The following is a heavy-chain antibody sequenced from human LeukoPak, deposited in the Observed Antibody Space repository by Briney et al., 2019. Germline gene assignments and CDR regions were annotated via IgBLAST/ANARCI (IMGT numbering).Heavy chain of an antibody. CDR3: ANQDSSGYLSPFDY. Sequence: KASETLSLTCTVSGGSISSYYWSWIRQPAGKGLEWIGRIYTSGSTNYNPSLKSRVTMSVDTSKNQFSLKLSSVTAADTAVYYCANQDSSGYLSPFDYWGQGTLVTVSS. V-gene: IGHV4-4*07. CDR2: IYTSGST. CDR1: GGSISSYY. J-gene: IGHJ4*02. D-gene: IGHD3-22*01.